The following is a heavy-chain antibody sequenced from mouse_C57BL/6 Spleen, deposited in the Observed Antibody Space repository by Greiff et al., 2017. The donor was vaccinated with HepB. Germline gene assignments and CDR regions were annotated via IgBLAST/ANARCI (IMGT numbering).Heavy chain of an antibody. V-gene: IGHV5-9*01. D-gene: IGHD1-1*01. J-gene: IGHJ2*01. CDR3: ARHFGTTVTGDFDY. CDR1: GFTFSSYT. Sequence: DVKLVESGGGLVKPGGSLKLSCAASGFTFSSYTMSWVRQTPEKRLEWVATISGGGGNTYYPDSVKGRFTISRDNAKNTLYLQMSILRSVDTALYYCARHFGTTVTGDFDYWGQGTTLTVSS. CDR2: ISGGGGNT.